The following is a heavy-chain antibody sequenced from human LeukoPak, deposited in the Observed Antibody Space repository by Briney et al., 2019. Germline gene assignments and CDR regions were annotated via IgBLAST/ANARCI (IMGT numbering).Heavy chain of an antibody. CDR1: GCTFISYG. Sequence: GASVKVSCKASGCTFISYGISWVRQAPGQGLEWMGWISAYNGNTNYAQKLQGRVTMTTDTSTSTAYMELRSLRSDDTAVYYCARNRYNWNYFDYWGQGTLVTVSS. CDR3: ARNRYNWNYFDY. V-gene: IGHV1-18*01. D-gene: IGHD1-20*01. J-gene: IGHJ4*02. CDR2: ISAYNGNT.